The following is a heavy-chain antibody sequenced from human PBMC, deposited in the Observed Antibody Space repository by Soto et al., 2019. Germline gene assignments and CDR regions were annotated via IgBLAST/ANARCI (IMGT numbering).Heavy chain of an antibody. CDR3: ASVTFGGIVLAH. J-gene: IGHJ4*02. CDR1: AASFSKYY. Sequence: PSETLSLTCTVSAASFSKYYWTWIRQPPGKGLEWIGYIYFNGNTKYNPCLEGRLTISIDTSKKEFSLKLTSVTAAEAAVYYCASVTFGGIVLAHWGQGTLVTVSS. CDR2: IYFNGNT. D-gene: IGHD3-16*01. V-gene: IGHV4-59*01.